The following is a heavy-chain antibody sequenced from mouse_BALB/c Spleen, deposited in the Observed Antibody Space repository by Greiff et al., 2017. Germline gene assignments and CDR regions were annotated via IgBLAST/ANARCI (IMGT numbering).Heavy chain of an antibody. Sequence: EVQRVESGGGLVKPGGSLKLSCAASGFTFSDYYMYWVRQTPEKRLEWVATISDGGSYTYYPDSVKGRFTISRDNAKNNLYLQMSSLKSEDTAMYYCARDEEGSSGYYFDYWGQGTTLTVSS. J-gene: IGHJ2*01. CDR1: GFTFSDYY. CDR3: ARDEEGSSGYYFDY. D-gene: IGHD3-1*01. CDR2: ISDGGSYT. V-gene: IGHV5-4*02.